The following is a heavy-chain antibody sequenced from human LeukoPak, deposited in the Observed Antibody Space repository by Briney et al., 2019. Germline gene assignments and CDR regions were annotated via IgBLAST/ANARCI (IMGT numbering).Heavy chain of an antibody. V-gene: IGHV3-23*01. Sequence: PGGCLRLSCAASGFTFDDYTMHWVRQAPGKGLEWVSAIIGSGGSTYYADSVKGRFTISRDNSKNTLYLQMNSLRAEDTAVYYCAKDQGEVTMVRGVSDYWGQGTLVTVSS. D-gene: IGHD3-10*01. J-gene: IGHJ4*02. CDR3: AKDQGEVTMVRGVSDY. CDR2: IIGSGGST. CDR1: GFTFDDYT.